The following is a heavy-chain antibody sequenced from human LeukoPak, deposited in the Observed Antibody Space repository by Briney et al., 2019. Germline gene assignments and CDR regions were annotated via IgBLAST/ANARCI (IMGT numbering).Heavy chain of an antibody. CDR2: IYYNGRT. J-gene: IGHJ3*02. Sequence: SETLSLTCTVSGDSINNNNYYWGWIRQPPGKGLEWIGNIYYNGRTYYSPSLKSRGTISVDTSNNQFSLKLSSVTAADTAVYYCARITDRTIFGEIMHGFDIWGQGTPVTASS. D-gene: IGHD3-3*01. V-gene: IGHV4-39*01. CDR1: GDSINNNNYY. CDR3: ARITDRTIFGEIMHGFDI.